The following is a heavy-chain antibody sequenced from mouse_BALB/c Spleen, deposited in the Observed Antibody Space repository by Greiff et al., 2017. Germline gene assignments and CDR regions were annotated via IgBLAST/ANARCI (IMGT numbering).Heavy chain of an antibody. D-gene: IGHD2-10*02. Sequence: QVQLQQSGPELVRPGASVKMSCKASGYTFTSYWMHWVKQRPGQGLEWIGMIDPSNSETRLNQKFQGKATITADTSSNTAYLQLSSLTSEDTAVYYCARAREYGNSWFAYWGQGTLVTVSA. J-gene: IGHJ3*01. CDR3: ARAREYGNSWFAY. CDR2: IDPSNSET. V-gene: IGHV1S127*01. CDR1: GYTFTSYW.